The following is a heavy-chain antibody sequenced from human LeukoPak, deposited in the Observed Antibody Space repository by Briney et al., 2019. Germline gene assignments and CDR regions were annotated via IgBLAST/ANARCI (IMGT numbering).Heavy chain of an antibody. Sequence: GGSLRLSCAASGFTFSGYSMIWVRQAPGKGLEWVSYITSSSSAIYYADSVKGRFTISRDNAKNSLYLQMNSLRAEDTAVYHCARVRGSYHFDYWGQGTLVTVSS. D-gene: IGHD1-26*01. CDR2: ITSSSSAI. CDR3: ARVRGSYHFDY. CDR1: GFTFSGYS. V-gene: IGHV3-48*01. J-gene: IGHJ4*02.